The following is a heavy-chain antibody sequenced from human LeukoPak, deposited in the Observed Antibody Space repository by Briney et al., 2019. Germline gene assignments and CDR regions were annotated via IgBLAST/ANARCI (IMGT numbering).Heavy chain of an antibody. Sequence: SETLSLTCTVSGGSISSDYWSRIRQPPGKGLEWIGYIYYSGSTNYNPSLKSRVTMSADTTKNQFSLKLTSVTAADTAVYYCARYVVVATSRWFDPWGQGTLVTVSS. CDR2: IYYSGST. V-gene: IGHV4-59*08. CDR3: ARYVVVATSRWFDP. CDR1: GGSISSDY. D-gene: IGHD5-12*01. J-gene: IGHJ5*02.